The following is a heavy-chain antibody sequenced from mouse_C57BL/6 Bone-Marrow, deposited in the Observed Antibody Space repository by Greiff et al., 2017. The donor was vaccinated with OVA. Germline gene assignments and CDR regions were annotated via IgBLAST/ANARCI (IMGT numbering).Heavy chain of an antibody. J-gene: IGHJ1*03. CDR2: LWSGGST. V-gene: IGHV2-2*01. CDR3: ARAGYGSSPWYFDV. D-gene: IGHD1-1*01. Sequence: QVQLKESGPGLVQPSQSLSITCTVSGFSLTSYGVHWVRQSPGKGLEWLGVLWSGGSTDYNAAFISRLSISKDNSKGQVFFKMNSLQADDTAIYYCARAGYGSSPWYFDVWGTGTTVTVSS. CDR1: GFSLTSYG.